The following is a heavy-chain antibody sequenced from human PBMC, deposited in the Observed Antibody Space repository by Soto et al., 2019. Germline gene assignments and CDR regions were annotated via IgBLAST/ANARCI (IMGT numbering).Heavy chain of an antibody. J-gene: IGHJ4*02. V-gene: IGHV1-18*01. CDR3: ARESEDTIFGRPVI. Sequence: ASVKVSCKASGYTFTSYGISWVRQAPGQGLEWMGWISAYNGNTNYAQKLQGRVTMTTDTSTSTAYMELRSLRSDDTAVYYCARESEDTIFGRPVIWGQGTLVTVSS. CDR1: GYTFTSYG. D-gene: IGHD3-3*01. CDR2: ISAYNGNT.